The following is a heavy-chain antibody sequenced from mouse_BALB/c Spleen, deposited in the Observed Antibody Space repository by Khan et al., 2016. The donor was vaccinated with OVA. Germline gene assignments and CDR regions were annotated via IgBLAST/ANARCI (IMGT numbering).Heavy chain of an antibody. CDR3: ARSTYRYAFVY. CDR1: GDSITSGY. J-gene: IGHJ3*01. CDR2: MIYSGNT. V-gene: IGHV3-8*02. D-gene: IGHD2-14*01. Sequence: EVQLQESGPRLVKPSQTLSLTCSVAGDSITSGYWNWIRKFPGNKLEYMGYMIYSGNTYYNPSLKSRISITRHTSKNQYYLQLNSVTTEDTATTYCARSTYRYAFVYWGQGTLVTVSA.